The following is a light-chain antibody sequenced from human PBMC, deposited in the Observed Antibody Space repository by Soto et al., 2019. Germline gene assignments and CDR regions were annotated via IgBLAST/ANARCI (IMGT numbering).Light chain of an antibody. J-gene: IGLJ1*01. Sequence: QSVLTQPASGSGSPGQSITISCTGTSSDVGGYNYVSWYQQHPGKAPKLMIYEVSNRPSGVSNRFSGSKSGNKASLTISGLQAEDEADYYCSSYTSSSTDYVFGTGTKVTVL. CDR2: EVS. V-gene: IGLV2-14*01. CDR3: SSYTSSSTDYV. CDR1: SSDVGGYNY.